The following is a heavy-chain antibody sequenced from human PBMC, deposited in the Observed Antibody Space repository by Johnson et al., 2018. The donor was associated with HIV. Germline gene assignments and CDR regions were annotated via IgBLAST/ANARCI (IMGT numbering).Heavy chain of an antibody. J-gene: IGHJ3*02. CDR3: ARERQSSSWYDAFDM. D-gene: IGHD6-13*01. V-gene: IGHV3-48*01. CDR2: SSSSGTI. Sequence: SSSSGTIYYADSVKGRFTISRDNAKMSLYLQMNSLRAEDTAVYYCARERQSSSWYDAFDMWGQGTMVTVSS.